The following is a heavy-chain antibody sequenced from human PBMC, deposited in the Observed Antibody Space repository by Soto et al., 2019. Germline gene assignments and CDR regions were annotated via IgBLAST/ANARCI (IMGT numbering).Heavy chain of an antibody. Sequence: QVQLVQSGAEVKKPGASVKVSCKASGYTFTDYFIHWVRQAPGQGLEWMGWINPNSGGANYAQKFQDRVTLTRDTSITTAYMEVSRLRSDDTAVYFCARDESRADYVEWGQGTLVTVSS. D-gene: IGHD3-16*01. CDR1: GYTFTDYF. V-gene: IGHV1-2*02. J-gene: IGHJ4*02. CDR2: INPNSGGA. CDR3: ARDESRADYVE.